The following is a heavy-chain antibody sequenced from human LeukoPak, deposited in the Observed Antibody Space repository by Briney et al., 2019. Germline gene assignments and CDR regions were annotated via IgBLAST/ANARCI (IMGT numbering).Heavy chain of an antibody. V-gene: IGHV4-59*12. CDR2: IYYSGST. Sequence: SETLSLTCTVSGGYIRSYYWSWIRQPPGKGLEWIGYIYYSGSTNYNPSLKSRVTISVDTSKNQFSLKLSSVTAADTAVYYCARPYYDILTGYRHFDLWGRGTLVTVSS. CDR3: ARPYYDILTGYRHFDL. CDR1: GGYIRSYY. J-gene: IGHJ2*01. D-gene: IGHD3-9*01.